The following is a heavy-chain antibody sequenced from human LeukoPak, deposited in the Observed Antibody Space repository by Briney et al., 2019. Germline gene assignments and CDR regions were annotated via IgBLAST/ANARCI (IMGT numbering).Heavy chain of an antibody. J-gene: IGHJ6*03. D-gene: IGHD1-14*01. CDR1: GYTFTGYY. V-gene: IGHV1-2*02. Sequence: ASVKVSCKASGYTFTGYYMHWVRQAPGQGLEWMGWINPNSGGTNYAQKFQGRVTMTRDTSISTAYMELSRLRSDDTAVYYCARGQQTDNYYYMDVWGKGTTVTVSS. CDR2: INPNSGGT. CDR3: ARGQQTDNYYYMDV.